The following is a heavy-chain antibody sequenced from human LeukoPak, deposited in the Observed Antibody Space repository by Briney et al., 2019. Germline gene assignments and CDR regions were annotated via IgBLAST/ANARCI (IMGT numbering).Heavy chain of an antibody. CDR3: ARDQYYDVSTYYEIDY. CDR1: GASISSSSYY. V-gene: IGHV4-39*07. D-gene: IGHD3-22*01. CDR2: ASYSGNT. Sequence: NPSETLSLTCTVSGASISSSSYYWAWIRQPPGKGLEWIGSASYSGNTYYNPSLKSRVTISVDTSKNQFSLKMSSVTAADTAVYYCARDQYYDVSTYYEIDYWGQGTLVTVSS. J-gene: IGHJ4*02.